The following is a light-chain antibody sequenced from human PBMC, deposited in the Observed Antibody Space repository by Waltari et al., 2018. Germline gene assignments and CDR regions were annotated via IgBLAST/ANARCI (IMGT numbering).Light chain of an antibody. CDR2: SNN. V-gene: IGLV1-44*01. CDR1: RSNIGSRP. J-gene: IGLJ2*01. Sequence: QSVLTQPPSAPGTPGQRVTLPCSACRSNIGSRPVYWSQQLPGTAPKLLIYSNNQRPSGVPDRFSGSKPGTSASLAISGLQSEDEADYYCAAWDDSLNGQRVFGGGTKLTVL. CDR3: AAWDDSLNGQRV.